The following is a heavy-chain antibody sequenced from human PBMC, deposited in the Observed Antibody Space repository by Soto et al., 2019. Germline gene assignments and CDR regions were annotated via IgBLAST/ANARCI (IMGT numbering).Heavy chain of an antibody. Sequence: QVQLQQWGAGLLKPSETLSLTCAVSGGSLSDYYWPWIRQSPGKGLEWIGEIHPSGSTYYNPSLRRRVTISVDASKNQFSLKLTSLTAEDSAIYYCARGRDEYKVGNVWGHGTTVTGSS. D-gene: IGHD1-26*01. CDR2: IHPSGST. CDR1: GGSLSDYY. J-gene: IGHJ6*02. V-gene: IGHV4-34*01. CDR3: ARGRDEYKVGNV.